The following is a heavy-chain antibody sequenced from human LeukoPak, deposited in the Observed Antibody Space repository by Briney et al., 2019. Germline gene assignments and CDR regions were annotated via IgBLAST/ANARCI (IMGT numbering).Heavy chain of an antibody. CDR2: INPNSGGT. J-gene: IGHJ5*02. CDR3: ARESNILTGNWFDP. D-gene: IGHD3-9*01. V-gene: IGHV1-2*02. CDR1: GYTFTGYY. Sequence: GASVKVSCKASGYTFTGYYMHWVRQAPGQGLEWMGWINPNSGGTNYAQKFQGRVTMTRDTSISTAYMELSRLRSDDTAVYYCARESNILTGNWFDPWGQGTLVTVFS.